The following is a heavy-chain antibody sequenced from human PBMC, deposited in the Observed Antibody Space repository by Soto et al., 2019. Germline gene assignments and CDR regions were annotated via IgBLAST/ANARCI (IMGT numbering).Heavy chain of an antibody. CDR3: ARVPDYDFWSGPKLGNFDY. CDR1: GYTFTSYG. V-gene: IGHV1-18*01. D-gene: IGHD3-3*01. CDR2: ISAYNGNT. J-gene: IGHJ4*02. Sequence: ASVKVSCKASGYTFTSYGISWVRQAPGQGLEWMGWISAYNGNTNYAQKLQGRVTMTTDTSTSTAYMELRSLRSDDTAVYYCARVPDYDFWSGPKLGNFDYWGQGTLVTVSS.